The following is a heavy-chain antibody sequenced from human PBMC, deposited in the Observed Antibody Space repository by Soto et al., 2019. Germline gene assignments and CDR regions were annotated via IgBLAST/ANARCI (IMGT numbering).Heavy chain of an antibody. V-gene: IGHV1-2*04. CDR3: ARVDYYDSSGYYPSRGAFDI. D-gene: IGHD3-22*01. Sequence: XSVKVSCNAFGYSFTGYYMHWVRRAPGQGLEWMGWINPNSGGTNYAQKFQGWVTMTRDTSISTAYMELSRLRSDDTAVYYCARVDYYDSSGYYPSRGAFDIWGQGTMVTVSS. CDR1: GYSFTGYY. CDR2: INPNSGGT. J-gene: IGHJ3*02.